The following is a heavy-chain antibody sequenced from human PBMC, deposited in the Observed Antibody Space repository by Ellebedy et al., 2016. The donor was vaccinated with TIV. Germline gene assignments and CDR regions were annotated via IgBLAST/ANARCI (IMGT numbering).Heavy chain of an antibody. J-gene: IGHJ4*02. V-gene: IGHV1-46*01. Sequence: AASVKVSCKASGYTFTSYYMHWVRQAPGQRLEWMGMVNPDSGSTNYAQIFQGRVTMTRDTSTSTVYMELSSLRSADTAVYYCARDVIERYWGQGTLVTVSS. CDR1: GYTFTSYY. CDR2: VNPDSGST. CDR3: ARDVIERY. D-gene: IGHD3-16*02.